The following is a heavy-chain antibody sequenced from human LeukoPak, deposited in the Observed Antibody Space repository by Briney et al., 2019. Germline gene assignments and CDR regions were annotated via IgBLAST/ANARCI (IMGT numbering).Heavy chain of an antibody. CDR3: ARDKSRTKGMDV. V-gene: IGHV3-33*01. Sequence: PGVSLRLSCAASGFTFSSYGMHWVRQSPGKGLEWVAVIWYDGSNKYYADSVKGRFTISRDNSKNTLYLQMNSLRAEDTAVYYCARDKSRTKGMDVWGQGTTVTVSS. D-gene: IGHD2-8*01. CDR1: GFTFSSYG. CDR2: IWYDGSNK. J-gene: IGHJ6*02.